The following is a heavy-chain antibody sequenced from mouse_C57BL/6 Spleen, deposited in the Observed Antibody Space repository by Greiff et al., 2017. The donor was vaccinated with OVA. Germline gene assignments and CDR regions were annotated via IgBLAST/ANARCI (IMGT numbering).Heavy chain of an antibody. V-gene: IGHV5-12*01. CDR1: GFTFSDYY. J-gene: IGHJ4*01. CDR3: AGGGGPYGSSSYYAMDY. D-gene: IGHD1-1*01. CDR2: ISNGGGST. Sequence: EVQGVESGGGLVQPGGSLKLSCAASGFTFSDYYMYWVRQTPEKRLEWVAFISNGGGSTYYTDTVKGRFTISRDNAQNIKYLFMVHLKSGDTATYYCAGGGGPYGSSSYYAMDYWGQGTSVTVSS.